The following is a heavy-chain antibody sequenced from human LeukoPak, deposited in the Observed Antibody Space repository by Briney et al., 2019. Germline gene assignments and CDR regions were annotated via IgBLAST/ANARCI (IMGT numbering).Heavy chain of an antibody. CDR1: GSTFHDYA. V-gene: IGHV3-43*02. Sequence: GGSLRLSCATSGSTFHDYAMHWVRQAPGKGLEWVSLISGDGYSTYYADSVKGRFTISRDNRKNSLYLQMNSLRSDDIAFYYCAKDGYGDYDYWGQGTLVTVSS. CDR3: AKDGYGDYDY. CDR2: ISGDGYST. D-gene: IGHD4-17*01. J-gene: IGHJ4*02.